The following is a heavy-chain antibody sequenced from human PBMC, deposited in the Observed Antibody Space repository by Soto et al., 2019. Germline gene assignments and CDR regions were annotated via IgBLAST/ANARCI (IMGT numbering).Heavy chain of an antibody. V-gene: IGHV3-30*18. CDR2: ISYDGSNK. J-gene: IGHJ6*02. D-gene: IGHD6-6*01. CDR3: AKLVRANYGMDV. CDR1: GFTFSSYG. Sequence: QVQLVESGGGVVQPGRSLRLSCAASGFTFSSYGMHWVRQAPGKGLEWVAVISYDGSNKYYADSVKGRFTISRDNSKNTLYLQMNSLRAENTAVYYCAKLVRANYGMDVWGQGTTVTVSS.